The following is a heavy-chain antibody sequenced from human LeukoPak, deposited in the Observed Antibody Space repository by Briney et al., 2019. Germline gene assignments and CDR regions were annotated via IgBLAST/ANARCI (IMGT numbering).Heavy chain of an antibody. CDR2: INLSGGT. Sequence: SETLSLTCAVHGGSFSGYYWTWIRQPPGKGLGWIGEINLSGGTKYNPSLKSRVTISAETSNNQFFLKLNSVTGADTAVYYCVRGVSGWYGFDYWGQGTLVTVSS. CDR1: GGSFSGYY. CDR3: VRGVSGWYGFDY. V-gene: IGHV4-34*01. J-gene: IGHJ4*02. D-gene: IGHD6-19*01.